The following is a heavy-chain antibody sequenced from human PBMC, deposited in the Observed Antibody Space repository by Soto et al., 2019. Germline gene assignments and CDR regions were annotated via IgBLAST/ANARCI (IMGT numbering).Heavy chain of an antibody. V-gene: IGHV1-8*01. CDR1: GYIFISND. Sequence: ASVKVSFKASGYIFISNDITWVRQAPGQGLEWMGWMNANSGDTAYAQKFQGRITMTRNTSINTAYMELRSLTFEDTAIYYCARERTSPDYWGRGTQVTVPS. J-gene: IGHJ4*02. CDR3: ARERTSPDY. CDR2: MNANSGDT. D-gene: IGHD2-8*01.